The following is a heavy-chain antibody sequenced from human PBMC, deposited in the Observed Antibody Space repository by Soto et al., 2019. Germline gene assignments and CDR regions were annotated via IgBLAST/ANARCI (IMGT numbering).Heavy chain of an antibody. V-gene: IGHV4-31*03. CDR3: ARDRIHYDSSGYYYGVFDY. CDR2: IYYSGST. J-gene: IGHJ4*02. D-gene: IGHD3-22*01. CDR1: GGSISSGGYY. Sequence: QVQLQESGPGLVKPSQTLSLTCTVSGGSISSGGYYWSWIRQHAGKGLEWIGYIYYSGSTYYNPSLKSRVTISVDTSKNQFSLKLSSVTAADTAVYYCARDRIHYDSSGYYYGVFDYWGQGTLVTVSS.